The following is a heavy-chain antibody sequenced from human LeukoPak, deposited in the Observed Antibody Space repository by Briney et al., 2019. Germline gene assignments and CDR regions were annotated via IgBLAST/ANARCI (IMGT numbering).Heavy chain of an antibody. Sequence: ASVKVSCKASGGTFSSYAISWVRQAPGQGLEWMGWISAYNGNTNYAQKLQGRVTMTTDTSTNTAYMEVRSLRSDDTAVYYCARDLGYSGYDFDYWGQGTLVTVSS. CDR2: ISAYNGNT. CDR3: ARDLGYSGYDFDY. CDR1: GGTFSSYA. J-gene: IGHJ4*02. D-gene: IGHD5-12*01. V-gene: IGHV1-18*01.